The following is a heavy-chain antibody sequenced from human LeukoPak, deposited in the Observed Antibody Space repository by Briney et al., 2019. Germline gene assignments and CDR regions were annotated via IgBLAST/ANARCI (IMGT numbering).Heavy chain of an antibody. CDR1: SGSISSSSYY. V-gene: IGHV4-39*01. J-gene: IGHJ6*03. CDR2: IYYGIT. Sequence: SETLSLTCTVSSGSISSSSYYWGWIRQPPGKGLEWIGSIYYGITHYNPSLRSRVTMSVDTSKNQFSLKLGSVTAADTAVYYCARLFSSPYSSGWPDHYYYMDVWGKGTTVTVSS. D-gene: IGHD6-19*01. CDR3: ARLFSSPYSSGWPDHYYYMDV.